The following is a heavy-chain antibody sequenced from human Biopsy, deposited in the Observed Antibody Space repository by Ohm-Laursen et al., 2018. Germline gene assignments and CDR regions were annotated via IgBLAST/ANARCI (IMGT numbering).Heavy chain of an antibody. CDR3: ARDPLNGHKHFDY. CDR2: INCKTGAT. V-gene: IGHV1-2*02. CDR1: SYTFTDYN. Sequence: AASVKVSCKASSYTFTDYNIHWMRQAPGQGLEWLGYINCKTGATNYAQKFQGTVTMTRDTSISTAYLALGSLRSADTAIYYCARDPLNGHKHFDYWGQGSQVTVSS. D-gene: IGHD2-8*01. J-gene: IGHJ4*02.